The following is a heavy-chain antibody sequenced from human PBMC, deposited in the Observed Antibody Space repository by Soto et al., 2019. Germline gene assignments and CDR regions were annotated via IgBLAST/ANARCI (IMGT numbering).Heavy chain of an antibody. CDR2: IGSRGSSYR. CDR3: ARDLEGADVFDL. J-gene: IGHJ3*01. V-gene: IGHV3-21*01. CDR1: GFSFNNYN. D-gene: IGHD3-16*01. Sequence: EVQLVESGGDLVKPGGSLRLSCATSGFSFNNYNLNWVRQAPGKGLEWVSSIGSRGSSYRYYADPVKGRFTISRDIAKHSLYLQMNNLRPDDTALYYCARDLEGADVFDLWGQGTMVTVSS.